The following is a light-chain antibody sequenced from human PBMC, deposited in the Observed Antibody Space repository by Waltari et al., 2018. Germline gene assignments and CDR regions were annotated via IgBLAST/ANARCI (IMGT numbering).Light chain of an antibody. CDR2: DTS. CDR1: QSIDSS. J-gene: IGKJ2*01. CDR3: QQRSTWPPSVT. Sequence: EIVLTQSPATLSLSPGERATVSCRASQSIDSSLGWYQHKPGQPPSLLIYDTSIRATGIPARFSGSGSGTDFTLTITSLEPEDFAVYYCQQRSTWPPSVTFGQGTKLEI. V-gene: IGKV3-11*01.